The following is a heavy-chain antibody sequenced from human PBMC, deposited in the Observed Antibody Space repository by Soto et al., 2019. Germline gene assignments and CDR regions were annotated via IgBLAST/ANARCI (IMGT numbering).Heavy chain of an antibody. Sequence: EVQLLESGGGLVQPGGSLRRSCAASGFTFSSYAMSWVRQAPGKGLEWVSAISGSGGSTYYADSVKGRFTISRDNSKNTLYLQLNSLTAEDTTVYYCAKVKYQLLSFDYWGQVTLVTVSS. CDR1: GFTFSSYA. CDR2: ISGSGGST. J-gene: IGHJ4*02. V-gene: IGHV3-23*01. CDR3: AKVKYQLLSFDY. D-gene: IGHD2-2*01.